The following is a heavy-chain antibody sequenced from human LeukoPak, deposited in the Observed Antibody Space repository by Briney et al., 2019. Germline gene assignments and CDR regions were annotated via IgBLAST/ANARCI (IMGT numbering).Heavy chain of an antibody. Sequence: GGSLRLSCAASGFTFGSYAMSWVRQAPGKGLEWVSVISGSGGTTHYADSVKGRFTISRDNSKNTLYLQMSSLRAEDTAVYYCAKAMGIAARKSTVDYWGQGTLVTVSS. D-gene: IGHD6-6*01. J-gene: IGHJ4*02. V-gene: IGHV3-23*01. CDR1: GFTFGSYA. CDR2: ISGSGGTT. CDR3: AKAMGIAARKSTVDY.